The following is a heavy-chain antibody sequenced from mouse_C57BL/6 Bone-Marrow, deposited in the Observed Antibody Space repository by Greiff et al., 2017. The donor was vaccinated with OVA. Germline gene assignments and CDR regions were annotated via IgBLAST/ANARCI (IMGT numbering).Heavy chain of an antibody. CDR2: IDPENGDT. V-gene: IGHV14-4*01. D-gene: IGHD1-1*01. CDR1: GFNIKDDY. J-gene: IGHJ2*01. Sequence: VQLKQSGAELVRPGASVKLSCTASGFNIKDDYMHWVKQGPEQGLEWIGWIDPENGDTEYASKFQGKATITADTSSNTAYLQLSSLTSEDTAVYYCTTGDYGSSYGYWGQGTTLTVSS. CDR3: TTGDYGSSYGY.